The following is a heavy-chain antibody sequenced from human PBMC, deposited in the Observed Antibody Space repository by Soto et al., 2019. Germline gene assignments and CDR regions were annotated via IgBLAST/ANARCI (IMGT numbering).Heavy chain of an antibody. CDR2: INPNTGVT. Sequence: ASVKVSCKASGYSFTDHYMHWVRQAPGQGLEWLGWINPNTGVTHFAQKFQGWVTMTRDTSINTAYMELTRLKSDDTAFYYCGRSPDDFRYGLDVWGQETTVTVSS. J-gene: IGHJ6*02. D-gene: IGHD2-21*02. CDR1: GYSFTDHY. CDR3: GRSPDDFRYGLDV. V-gene: IGHV1-2*04.